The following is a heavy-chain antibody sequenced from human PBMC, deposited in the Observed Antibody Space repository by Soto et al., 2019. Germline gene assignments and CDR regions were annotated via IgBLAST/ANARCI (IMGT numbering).Heavy chain of an antibody. CDR1: GGPFSSSA. Sequence: ASVKISCKASGGPFSSSAISWVRQAPGQGLEWMGGIIPIFGTANYAQKFQGRVTITADESTSTAYMELSRLRSDDTAVYYCSRAPCSCGSCYSQDAFDIWGQGTMVTVSS. CDR3: SRAPCSCGSCYSQDAFDI. J-gene: IGHJ3*02. D-gene: IGHD2-15*01. CDR2: IIPIFGTA. V-gene: IGHV1-69*13.